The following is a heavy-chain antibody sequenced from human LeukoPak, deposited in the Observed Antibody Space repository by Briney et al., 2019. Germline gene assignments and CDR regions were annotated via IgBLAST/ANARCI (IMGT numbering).Heavy chain of an antibody. J-gene: IGHJ4*02. CDR1: GVSFSGYY. D-gene: IGHD1-26*01. CDR2: INHSGST. V-gene: IGHV4-34*01. CDR3: ARGWELYVDY. Sequence: SETLSLTCAVYGVSFSGYYWSWIRQPPGKGLEWIGEINHSGSTNYNPSLKSRVTISVDTSKNQFSLKLSSVTVADTAVYYCARGWELYVDYWGQGTLVTVSS.